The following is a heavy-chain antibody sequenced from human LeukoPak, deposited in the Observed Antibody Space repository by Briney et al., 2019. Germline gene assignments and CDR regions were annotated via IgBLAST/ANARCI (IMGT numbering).Heavy chain of an antibody. CDR3: ARVYYGSSYDYWYFDL. CDR2: IYYSGST. J-gene: IGHJ2*01. Sequence: SEALSLTCTVSGGSIRNYYWSWIRQPPGKGLEWVGYIYYSGSTNYNPSLKSRVTISVDTSKNQFSLKLSSVTAADTAVYYCARVYYGSSYDYWYFDLWGRGTLVTVSS. D-gene: IGHD6-13*01. CDR1: GGSIRNYY. V-gene: IGHV4-59*01.